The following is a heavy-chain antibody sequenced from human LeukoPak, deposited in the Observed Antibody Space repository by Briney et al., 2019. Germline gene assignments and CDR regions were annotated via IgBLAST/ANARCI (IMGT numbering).Heavy chain of an antibody. CDR3: ARDSGSYSD. Sequence: SETLSLTCTVSGGSISSSSYYWGWIRQPPGKGLEWIGSIYYSGSTYYNPSLKSRVTISVDTSKNQFSLKLSSVTAADTAVYYCARDSGSYSDWGQGTLVTVSS. CDR2: IYYSGST. J-gene: IGHJ4*02. V-gene: IGHV4-39*07. CDR1: GGSISSSSYY. D-gene: IGHD1-26*01.